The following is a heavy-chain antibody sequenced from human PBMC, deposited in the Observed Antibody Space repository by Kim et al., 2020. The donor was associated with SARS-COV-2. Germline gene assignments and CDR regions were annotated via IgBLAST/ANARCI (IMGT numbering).Heavy chain of an antibody. CDR1: GFVFSSYA. CDR3: ARGDTGYDYTLSRI. Sequence: GGSLRLSCAASGFVFSSYAMHWVRQAPGKGLEWVALVFYDGDKKYYADSVKGRFTISRDNSKNTLYLQMNSLRAEDTAVYYCARGDTGYDYTLSRIWGQG. J-gene: IGHJ3*01. CDR2: VFYDGDKK. V-gene: IGHV3-33*01. D-gene: IGHD5-12*01.